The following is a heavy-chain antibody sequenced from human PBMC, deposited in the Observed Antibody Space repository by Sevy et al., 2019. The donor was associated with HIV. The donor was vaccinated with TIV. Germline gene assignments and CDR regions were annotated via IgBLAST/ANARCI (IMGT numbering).Heavy chain of an antibody. CDR3: ATFTIFGVVIPDL. CDR1: GYTFTGYY. J-gene: IGHJ2*01. Sequence: ASVKVSCKASGYTFTGYYMHWVRQAPGQGLEWMGIINPSGGSTSYAQKFQGRVTMTRDTSTSTVYMELSSLRSEDTAVYYCATFTIFGVVIPDLWGRGSLVTVSS. V-gene: IGHV1-46*03. D-gene: IGHD3-3*01. CDR2: INPSGGST.